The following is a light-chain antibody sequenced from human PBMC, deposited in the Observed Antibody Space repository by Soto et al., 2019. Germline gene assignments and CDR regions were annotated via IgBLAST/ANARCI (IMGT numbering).Light chain of an antibody. J-gene: IGKJ4*01. CDR3: QQYGSSPRLT. Sequence: EIVLTKSPGTLYLSPGERATLSCRASQSVSSSYLAWYQQKPGQAPRLLIYGASSRATGIPDRFSGSGSGTDFTLTISRLEPEDFAVYYCQQYGSSPRLTFVGGTKVEIK. CDR1: QSVSSSY. V-gene: IGKV3-20*01. CDR2: GAS.